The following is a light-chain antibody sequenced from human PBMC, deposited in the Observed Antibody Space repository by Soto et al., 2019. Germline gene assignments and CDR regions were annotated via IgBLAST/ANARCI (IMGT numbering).Light chain of an antibody. J-gene: IGKJ5*01. CDR3: QQYNNWPLT. CDR2: GAS. Sequence: EIVMTQSPATLSVSPGERATLSCRASQSVGSNSAWYLQKPGQAPRLLIYGASSRATGIPVTFSGSGSGTEFTLTISSLQSEDFAVYYCQQYNNWPLTFGQGTRLEIK. CDR1: QSVGSN. V-gene: IGKV3-15*01.